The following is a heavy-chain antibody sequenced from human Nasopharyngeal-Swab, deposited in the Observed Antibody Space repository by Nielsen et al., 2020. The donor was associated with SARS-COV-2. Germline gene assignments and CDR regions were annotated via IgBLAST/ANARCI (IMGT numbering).Heavy chain of an antibody. CDR3: AKSRIDMIVVALFDD. CDR2: IYYSGST. D-gene: IGHD3-22*01. Sequence: GSLRLSCTVSGGSISSYYWSWIRQPPGKGLEWIGYIYYSGSTNYNPSLKSRVTISVDTSKNQFFLKLNSVTAADTAVYYCAKSRIDMIVVALFDDWGQGTLVTVSS. J-gene: IGHJ4*02. V-gene: IGHV4-59*08. CDR1: GGSISSYY.